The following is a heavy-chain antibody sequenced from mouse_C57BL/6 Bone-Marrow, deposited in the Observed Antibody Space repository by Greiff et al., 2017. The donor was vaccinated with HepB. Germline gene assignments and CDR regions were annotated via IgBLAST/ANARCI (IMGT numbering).Heavy chain of an antibody. V-gene: IGHV1-15*01. Sequence: VKLQESGAELVRPGASVTLSCKASGYTFTDYEMHWVKQTPVHGLEWIGAIDPETGGTAYNQKFKGKAILTADKSSSTAYMELRSLTSEDSAVYYCTRRGWLLLFDYWGQGTTLTVSS. J-gene: IGHJ2*01. CDR1: GYTFTDYE. CDR2: IDPETGGT. CDR3: TRRGWLLLFDY. D-gene: IGHD2-3*01.